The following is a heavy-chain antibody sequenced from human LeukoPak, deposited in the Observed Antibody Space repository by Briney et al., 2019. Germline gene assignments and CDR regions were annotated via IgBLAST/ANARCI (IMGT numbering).Heavy chain of an antibody. CDR3: ARATTYDILTGYFDY. D-gene: IGHD3-9*01. Sequence: GGSLRLSCAASGFTFSSYAMSWVRQAPGKGLEWVSAISGSGGSTYYADSVKGRFTISRDNSKNTLYLQMNSLRAEDTAVYYCARATTYDILTGYFDYWGQGTLVTVSS. CDR2: ISGSGGST. CDR1: GFTFSSYA. J-gene: IGHJ4*02. V-gene: IGHV3-23*01.